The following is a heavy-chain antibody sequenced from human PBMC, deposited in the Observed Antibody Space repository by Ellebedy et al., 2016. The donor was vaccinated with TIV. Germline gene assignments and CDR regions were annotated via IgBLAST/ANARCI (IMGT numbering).Heavy chain of an antibody. Sequence: GESLKISCAASGFTFSSYAMSWVRQAPGKGLEWVSGISGSGANTYYADSVKGRFTISRDNSKNTLYLQMNSLRAEDTAVYYSAKGGYYGSGSYVYWGQGTLVTVSS. D-gene: IGHD3-10*01. V-gene: IGHV3-23*01. CDR3: AKGGYYGSGSYVY. CDR2: ISGSGANT. J-gene: IGHJ4*02. CDR1: GFTFSSYA.